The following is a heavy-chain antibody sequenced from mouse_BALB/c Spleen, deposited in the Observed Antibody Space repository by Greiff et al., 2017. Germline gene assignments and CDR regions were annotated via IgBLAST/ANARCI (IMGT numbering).Heavy chain of an antibody. CDR1: GFSLTSYG. V-gene: IGHV2-2*02. J-gene: IGHJ4*01. CDR2: IWSGGSA. Sequence: QVQLKQSGPGLVQPSQSLSITCTASGFSLTSYGVHWVRQSPGKGLEWLGVIWSGGSADYNAAFISRLSICKDNSKSQVFFKMNSLQANVTAIYDCARNCGELRRESAAMAYWGQGTSVTVSS. CDR3: ARNCGELRRESAAMAY. D-gene: IGHD1-3*01.